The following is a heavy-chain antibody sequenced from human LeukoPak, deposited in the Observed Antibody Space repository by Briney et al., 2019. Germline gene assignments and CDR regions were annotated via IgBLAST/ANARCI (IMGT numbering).Heavy chain of an antibody. CDR3: ARDRPDTTSPTTVGRFDP. CDR1: GDSISSGGYY. J-gene: IGHJ5*02. D-gene: IGHD1-26*01. CDR2: IYSTGTT. V-gene: IGHV4-31*03. Sequence: PSQTLSLTCSVSGDSISSGGYYWHWIRQHPEKGLEWNGYIYSTGTTYYNPSLTSRLTMSLDTSKNQFSLKVTSVTAADTAVYFCARDRPDTTSPTTVGRFDPWGQGTLVTVSS.